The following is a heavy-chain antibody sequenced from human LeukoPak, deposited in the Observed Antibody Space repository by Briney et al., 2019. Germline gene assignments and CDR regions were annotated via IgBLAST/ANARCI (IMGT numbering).Heavy chain of an antibody. V-gene: IGHV1-46*01. Sequence: ASVKVSCKASGYTFTSYHMQWVRQAPGQGLEWMGIINPSGGSTNYAQKFQGRVTMTRDTSTSTVYMEMRSLRSEDTAVYYCARDAGYCSGGICYPDWFDPRGQGTLITVSS. CDR1: GYTFTSYH. CDR3: ARDAGYCSGGICYPDWFDP. J-gene: IGHJ5*02. CDR2: INPSGGST. D-gene: IGHD2-15*01.